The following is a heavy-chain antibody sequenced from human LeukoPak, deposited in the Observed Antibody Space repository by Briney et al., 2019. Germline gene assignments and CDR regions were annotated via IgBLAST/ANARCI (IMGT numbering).Heavy chain of an antibody. V-gene: IGHV3-30*02. J-gene: IGHJ4*02. CDR1: GFIFSNYG. D-gene: IGHD3-10*01. CDR3: AKGSYGSGSYYYFDY. CDR2: ISYDGSNK. Sequence: GGSLRLSCAASGFIFSNYGMHWVRQAPGKGLEWVAFISYDGSNKYYVDSVKGRFTISRDNSKNTLYLQMNSLRAEDTAVYYCAKGSYGSGSYYYFDYWGQGTLVTVSS.